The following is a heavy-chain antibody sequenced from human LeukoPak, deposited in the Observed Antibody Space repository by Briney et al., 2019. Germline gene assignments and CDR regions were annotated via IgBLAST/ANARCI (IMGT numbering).Heavy chain of an antibody. D-gene: IGHD3-16*01. CDR1: GYTFTDYY. CDR3: ARGGTNYDYVWGNQAFDY. J-gene: IGHJ4*02. Sequence: ASVKVSCKASGYTFTDYYVHWVRQAPGQGLEWMGWINPSSGGTNYAQKFQGRVTMTRDTSISTAYMELSRLRSDDTAVYYCARGGTNYDYVWGNQAFDYWGQGTLVTVSS. V-gene: IGHV1-2*02. CDR2: INPSSGGT.